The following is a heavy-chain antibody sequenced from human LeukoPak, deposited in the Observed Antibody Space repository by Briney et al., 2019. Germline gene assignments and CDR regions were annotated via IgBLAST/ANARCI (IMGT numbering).Heavy chain of an antibody. D-gene: IGHD3-9*01. CDR3: ARHPYRGYDILTGYRY. CDR1: GYTFTSYG. Sequence: ASVKVSCKASGYTFTSYGISWVRQAPGQGLEWMGWISAYNGNTNYAQKLQGRVTMTTDTSTSTASMELRSLRSDDTAVYYCARHPYRGYDILTGYRYWGQGTLVTVSS. CDR2: ISAYNGNT. V-gene: IGHV1-18*01. J-gene: IGHJ4*02.